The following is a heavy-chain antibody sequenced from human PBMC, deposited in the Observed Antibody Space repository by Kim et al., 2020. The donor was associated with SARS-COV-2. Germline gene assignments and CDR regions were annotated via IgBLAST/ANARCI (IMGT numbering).Heavy chain of an antibody. CDR1: GFTFSVYY. V-gene: IGHV3-11*04. D-gene: IGHD3-10*01. CDR2: ICNRGSTI. J-gene: IGHJ3*02. CDR3: ARTNYGSGSYSNAGVFDI. Sequence: GGSLRLSCADSGFTFSVYYMSWIRQAPGKGLEWVAHICNRGSTIFYADSVKGRFTISRDNAKNSLYLQMNNLRAEDTAVYYCARTNYGSGSYSNAGVFDIWGQGTMVTVSS.